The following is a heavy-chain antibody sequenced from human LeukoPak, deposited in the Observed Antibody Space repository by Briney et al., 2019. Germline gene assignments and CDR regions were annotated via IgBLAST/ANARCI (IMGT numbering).Heavy chain of an antibody. Sequence: GGSLRLSCAASGFTFSSYGMHWVRQAPGKGLEWVSAISGSGGSTYCADSVKGRFTISRDNSKNTLYLQMNSLRAEDTAVYYCAKAPYAAPGYFDYWGQGTLVTVSS. D-gene: IGHD4-17*01. V-gene: IGHV3-23*01. CDR3: AKAPYAAPGYFDY. J-gene: IGHJ4*02. CDR2: ISGSGGST. CDR1: GFTFSSYG.